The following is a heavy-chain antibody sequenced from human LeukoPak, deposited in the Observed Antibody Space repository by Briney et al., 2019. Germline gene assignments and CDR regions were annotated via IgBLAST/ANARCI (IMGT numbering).Heavy chain of an antibody. V-gene: IGHV1-2*06. Sequence: ASVKVSCKXSGYTLTAYYLHWVRQAPGQGLEWMGRINPNSGGTTYAQKFQGRVTMTRDTSIGTAYMELSSLRSDDTAVYYCARDSRVTNGDYWGQGTLVTVSS. J-gene: IGHJ4*02. CDR3: ARDSRVTNGDY. CDR2: INPNSGGT. D-gene: IGHD3-10*01. CDR1: GYTLTAYY.